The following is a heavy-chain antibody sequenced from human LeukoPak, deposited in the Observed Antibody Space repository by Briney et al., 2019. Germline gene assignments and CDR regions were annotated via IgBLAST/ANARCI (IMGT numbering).Heavy chain of an antibody. D-gene: IGHD4-17*01. CDR2: ISTNNGRT. CDR1: GYTFSSYN. CDR3: ARVGSVTMGYSFDI. V-gene: IGHV1-18*01. Sequence: ASVKVSCKASGYTFSSYNINWVRQAPGQGLEWMGWISTNNGRTNYAQRLQGRVTMTTDTSTSTVYMELRSLRSDDTAVYYCARVGSVTMGYSFDIWGQGTMVTASS. J-gene: IGHJ3*02.